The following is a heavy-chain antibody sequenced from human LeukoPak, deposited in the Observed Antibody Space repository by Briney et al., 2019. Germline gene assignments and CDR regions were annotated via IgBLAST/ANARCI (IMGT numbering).Heavy chain of an antibody. V-gene: IGHV3-21*01. Sequence: GGSLRLSCAASGFTFSSYTMNWVRQAPGKGLEWVSSIAGSSGYISYADSVKGRFTISRDNAKKSLYLQMTSLTAEDTAVYYCARDRGAYCGGDCYLGFDYWGRGTLVAVSS. CDR2: IAGSSGYI. D-gene: IGHD2-21*02. J-gene: IGHJ4*01. CDR3: ARDRGAYCGGDCYLGFDY. CDR1: GFTFSSYT.